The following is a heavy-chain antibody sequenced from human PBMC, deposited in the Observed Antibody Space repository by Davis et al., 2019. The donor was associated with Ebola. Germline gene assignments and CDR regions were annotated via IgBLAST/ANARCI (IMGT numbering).Heavy chain of an antibody. D-gene: IGHD7-27*01. J-gene: IGHJ6*03. CDR1: GYSISSGYY. Sequence: PSETLSLTCTVSGYSISSGYYWGWIRQPPGKGLEWIGSIYHSGSTYYNPSLKSRVTISVDTSKNQFSLKLSSVTAADTAVYYCARDRQQNWGSRYYYYYYMDVWGKGTTVTVSS. V-gene: IGHV4-38-2*02. CDR3: ARDRQQNWGSRYYYYYYMDV. CDR2: IYHSGST.